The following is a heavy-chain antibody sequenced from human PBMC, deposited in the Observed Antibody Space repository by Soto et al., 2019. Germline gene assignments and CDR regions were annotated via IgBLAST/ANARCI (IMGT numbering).Heavy chain of an antibody. D-gene: IGHD1-26*01. Sequence: QVQLVESGGGVVQPGRSLRLSCAASGFTFSTYGMHWVRQAPGMGLEWVAVIWYDGSHKDYADSVKGRFTISRDNFKNTLYLLMNSLRVEDTAVYYCARAVGPFDHWGQGTLVTVSS. V-gene: IGHV3-33*01. CDR1: GFTFSTYG. J-gene: IGHJ4*02. CDR2: IWYDGSHK. CDR3: ARAVGPFDH.